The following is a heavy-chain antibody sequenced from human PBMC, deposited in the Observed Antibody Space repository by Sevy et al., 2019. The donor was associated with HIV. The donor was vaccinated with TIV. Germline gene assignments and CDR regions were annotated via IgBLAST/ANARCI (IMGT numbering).Heavy chain of an antibody. J-gene: IGHJ3*01. D-gene: IGHD3-3*01. Sequence: GGSLRLSCSASGFSFDDYVMNWVRQVPGMGLEWVSGINWNGENTGYAVSVKDRFTISRNNDKKSLDLQMNSLRVEDTSLYYCAKDRRGYFHGSGYQISDAFDVWGRGTMVTVSS. V-gene: IGHV3-20*04. CDR2: INWNGENT. CDR1: GFSFDDYV. CDR3: AKDRRGYFHGSGYQISDAFDV.